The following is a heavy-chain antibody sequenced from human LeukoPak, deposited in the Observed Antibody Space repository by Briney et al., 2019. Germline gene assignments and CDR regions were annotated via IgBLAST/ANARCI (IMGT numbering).Heavy chain of an antibody. CDR1: GFTFSSYS. D-gene: IGHD3-10*01. V-gene: IGHV3-48*01. CDR3: ARDGWFGDYNWFDT. CDR2: ISSASNTI. Sequence: PGESLRLSCAASGFTFSSYSMNWVRQAPGKGLEWVSYISSASNTIYYADSVKGRFTISRDNAKNSLYLQMNSLRAEDTAMYYCARDGWFGDYNWFDTWGQGTLVTVSS. J-gene: IGHJ5*02.